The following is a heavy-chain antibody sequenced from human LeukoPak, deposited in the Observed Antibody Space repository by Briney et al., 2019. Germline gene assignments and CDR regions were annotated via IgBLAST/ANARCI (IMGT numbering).Heavy chain of an antibody. CDR3: AREYCSGGSCSDKDFDY. CDR1: GYTFTGYY. D-gene: IGHD2-15*01. CDR2: INPNSGGT. Sequence: GASVKVSCKASGYTFTGYYMHWVRQAPGQGLEWMGWINPNSGGTNYAQKFQGRVTMTRDTSTSTAYMELSRLRSDDTAVYYCAREYCSGGSCSDKDFDYWGQGTLVTVSS. V-gene: IGHV1-2*02. J-gene: IGHJ4*02.